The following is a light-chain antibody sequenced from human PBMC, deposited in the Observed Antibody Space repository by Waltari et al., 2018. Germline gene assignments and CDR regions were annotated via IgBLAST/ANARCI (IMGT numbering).Light chain of an antibody. V-gene: IGLV1-51*01. CDR1: SSYIGIHF. CDR3: GTWDNSLSGGV. J-gene: IGLJ3*02. Sequence: QSVLTQPPSVPAAPGHKVLFSCSGRSSYIGIHFVSWYQQYPGTAPKLLIYHNDKRPSGIPDRFSGSKSGTSTTLGITGLQAGDEADYYCGTWDNSLSGGVFGGGTKVTVL. CDR2: HND.